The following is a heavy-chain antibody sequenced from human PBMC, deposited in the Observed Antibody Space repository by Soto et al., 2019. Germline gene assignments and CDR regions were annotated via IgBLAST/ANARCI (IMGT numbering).Heavy chain of an antibody. V-gene: IGHV1-69*13. Sequence: GASVKVSCKASGGTFSSYAISWVRQAPGQGLEWMGGIIPIFGTANYAQKFQGRVTITADESTSTAYMELSSLRSEDTAVYYCARDPAYCGGDCTNWFDPWGQGTLVTVSS. CDR2: IIPIFGTA. CDR3: ARDPAYCGGDCTNWFDP. J-gene: IGHJ5*02. D-gene: IGHD2-21*02. CDR1: GGTFSSYA.